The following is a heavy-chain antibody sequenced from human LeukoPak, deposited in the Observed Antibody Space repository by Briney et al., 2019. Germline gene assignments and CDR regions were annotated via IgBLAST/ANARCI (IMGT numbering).Heavy chain of an antibody. D-gene: IGHD6-19*01. V-gene: IGHV3-7*01. J-gene: IGHJ4*02. CDR2: IKPDGSEK. CDR1: GITFSSSW. CDR3: VRGSGWYRGDY. Sequence: GGSLRLSCAASGITFSSSWMSWVRQAPGKGLEWVANIKPDGSEKNYVDSVKGRFTISRDNSNNALYLQMNSLRDEDTAVYYCVRGSGWYRGDYWGQGTLVTVSS.